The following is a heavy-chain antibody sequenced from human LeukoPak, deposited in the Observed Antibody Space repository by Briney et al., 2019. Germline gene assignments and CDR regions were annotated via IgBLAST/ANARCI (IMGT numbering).Heavy chain of an antibody. CDR2: IYSGGST. CDR3: ARPGVYYYDSRGGFDY. V-gene: IGHV3-53*01. CDR1: GFTVSSNY. Sequence: TGGSLRLSCAASGFTVSSNYMSWVRQAPGKGLEWVSVIYSGGSTYYADSVKGRFTISRDNSKNTLYLQMNSLRAEDTAVYYCARPGVYYYDSRGGFDYWGQGTLVTVSS. J-gene: IGHJ4*02. D-gene: IGHD3-22*01.